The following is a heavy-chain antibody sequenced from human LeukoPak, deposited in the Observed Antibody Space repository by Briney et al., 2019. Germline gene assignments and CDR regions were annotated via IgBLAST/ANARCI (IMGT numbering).Heavy chain of an antibody. D-gene: IGHD2-15*01. CDR3: ARGREVKLLLYYFDY. V-gene: IGHV3-21*01. Sequence: PGGSLRLSCAASGFTFSSYGMHWVRQAPGKGLEWVSGVSGSRGRTYYADSVKGRFTISRDNAKNSLYLQMNSLRAEDTAVYYCARGREVKLLLYYFDYWGQGTLVTVSS. CDR2: VSGSRGRT. CDR1: GFTFSSYG. J-gene: IGHJ4*02.